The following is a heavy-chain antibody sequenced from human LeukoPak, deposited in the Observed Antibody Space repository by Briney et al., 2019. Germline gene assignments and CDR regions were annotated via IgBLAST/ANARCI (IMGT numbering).Heavy chain of an antibody. D-gene: IGHD3-10*01. V-gene: IGHV3-64D*06. CDR2: ISTSGGTT. CDR3: ARDLFSAYGSGYYYGMDV. CDR1: GFTLSNYA. Sequence: PGGSLRLSCSASGFTLSNYAMHWVRQAPGKGLEYVSAISTSGGTTYYADSVKGRFTISRDNSKNTLYLQMSSLRAEDTAVYYCARDLFSAYGSGYYYGMDVWGQGTTVTVSS. J-gene: IGHJ6*02.